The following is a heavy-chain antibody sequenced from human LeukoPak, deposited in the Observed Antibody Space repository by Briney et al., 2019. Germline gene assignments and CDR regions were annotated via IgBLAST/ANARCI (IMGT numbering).Heavy chain of an antibody. V-gene: IGHV1-18*01. J-gene: IGHJ5*02. Sequence: GAVRDSCKGSGYTFTSYGISWVGQAPGQRLEWMGWISAYNGNTSYAQKLQGRVTMTTDTSTSTAYMELRSLRSDDTAVYYCARDLGESIVHNWFDPWGQGTLVTVSS. D-gene: IGHD3-16*01. CDR2: ISAYNGNT. CDR3: ARDLGESIVHNWFDP. CDR1: GYTFTSYG.